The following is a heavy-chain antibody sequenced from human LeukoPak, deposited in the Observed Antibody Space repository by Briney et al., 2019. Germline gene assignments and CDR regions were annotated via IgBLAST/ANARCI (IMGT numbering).Heavy chain of an antibody. CDR3: ARDGGNCSSTSCYEGVELYFDY. CDR1: GFTFSSYG. Sequence: PGRSLRLSCAASGFTFSSYGMHWVRRAPGKGLEWVAVIWYDGSNKYYADSVKGRFTISRDNSKNTLYLQMNSLRAEDTAVYYCARDGGNCSSTSCYEGVELYFDYWGQGTLVTVSS. D-gene: IGHD2-2*01. J-gene: IGHJ4*02. V-gene: IGHV3-33*01. CDR2: IWYDGSNK.